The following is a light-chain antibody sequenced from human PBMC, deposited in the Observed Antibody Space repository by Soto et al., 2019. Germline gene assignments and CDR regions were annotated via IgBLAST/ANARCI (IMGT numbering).Light chain of an antibody. CDR2: DAS. Sequence: DIQMTQSPSTLSASVGDRVTITCRASQTISSWLAWYQQKPGKPPKLLIFDASTLQRGVPSRFSGSGSGTDFTLTISSLQPEDFATYYCQQSYSTPPWTFGQGTKVDIK. V-gene: IGKV1-39*01. CDR1: QTISSW. CDR3: QQSYSTPPWT. J-gene: IGKJ1*01.